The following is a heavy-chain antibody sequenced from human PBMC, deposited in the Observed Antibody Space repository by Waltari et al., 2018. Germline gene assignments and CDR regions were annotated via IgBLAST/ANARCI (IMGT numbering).Heavy chain of an antibody. CDR3: ARGFRGIAAAGTHAFDI. CDR2: INHSGST. CDR1: GGSFSGYY. J-gene: IGHJ3*02. Sequence: QVQLQQWGAGLLKPSETLSLTCAVYGGSFSGYYWSWIRQPPGKGLEWIGEINHSGSTNYNPSLKSRVTISVDTSKNQFSLKLSSVTAADTAVYDCARGFRGIAAAGTHAFDIWGQGTMVTVSS. D-gene: IGHD6-13*01. V-gene: IGHV4-34*01.